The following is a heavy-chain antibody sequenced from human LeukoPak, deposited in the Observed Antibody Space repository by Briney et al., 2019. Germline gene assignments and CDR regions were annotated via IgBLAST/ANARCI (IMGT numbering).Heavy chain of an antibody. CDR3: ARGCRDGYLYYYYYYMDV. D-gene: IGHD5-24*01. V-gene: IGHV3-48*03. J-gene: IGHJ6*03. Sequence: PGGSLRLSCAASGFTFSSYEMNWVRQAPGKGLEWVSYISSSGSTIYYADSVKGRFTISRDNAKNSLYLQMNSLRAEDTAVYYCARGCRDGYLYYYYYYMDVWGKGTTVTVSS. CDR2: ISSSGSTI. CDR1: GFTFSSYE.